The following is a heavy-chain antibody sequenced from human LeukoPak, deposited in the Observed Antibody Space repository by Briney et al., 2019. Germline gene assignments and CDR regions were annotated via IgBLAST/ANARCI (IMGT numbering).Heavy chain of an antibody. CDR2: IYYSGST. CDR1: GGSISSSSYY. Sequence: SETLPLTCTVSGGSISSSSYYWGWIRQPPGEGLEWIGSIYYSGSTHYNPSLKSRVSISVDTSKNQFSLKLSSVTAADTAVYYCARNATVTTLKRAYNWFDPWGQGTLVTVSS. V-gene: IGHV4-39*01. CDR3: ARNATVTTLKRAYNWFDP. J-gene: IGHJ5*02. D-gene: IGHD4-17*01.